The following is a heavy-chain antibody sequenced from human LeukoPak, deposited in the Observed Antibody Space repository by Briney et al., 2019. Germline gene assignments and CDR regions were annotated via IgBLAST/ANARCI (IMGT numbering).Heavy chain of an antibody. CDR3: ARSGDYAEGFDS. J-gene: IGHJ4*02. V-gene: IGHV3-21*01. Sequence: GGSLRLSCAASGFTFSSYSMNWVRQAPGKGLEWVSCITSSSNLIYYEDSVKGRFSMSRDNAKNSLYLQMNSLRAEDTAVYYCARSGDYAEGFDSWGQGTLLTVSS. D-gene: IGHD4-17*01. CDR2: ITSSSNLI. CDR1: GFTFSSYS.